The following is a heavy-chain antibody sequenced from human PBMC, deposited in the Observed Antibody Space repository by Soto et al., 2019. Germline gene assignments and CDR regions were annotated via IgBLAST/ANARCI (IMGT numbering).Heavy chain of an antibody. V-gene: IGHV4-34*01. CDR3: ARDRSGGGGYYYYYYGMDV. J-gene: IGHJ6*02. Sequence: PSETLSLTCAVYGGSFSGYYWSWIRQPPGKGLEWIGEINHSGSTNYNPSLKSRVTISVDTSKNQFSLKLSSVTAADTAVYYCARDRSGGGGYYYYYYGMDVWGQGTTVTVSS. D-gene: IGHD2-15*01. CDR1: GGSFSGYY. CDR2: INHSGST.